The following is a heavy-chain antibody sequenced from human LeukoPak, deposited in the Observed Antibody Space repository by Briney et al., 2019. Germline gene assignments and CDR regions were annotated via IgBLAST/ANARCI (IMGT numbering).Heavy chain of an antibody. J-gene: IGHJ4*02. CDR3: ARDGFVVPAAIELDY. CDR1: GYTLTSYG. D-gene: IGHD2-2*01. Sequence: ASVKVSCKASGYTLTSYGISWVRQAPGQRLEWMGWISAYNGNTNYAQKLQGRVTMTTDTSTSTAYMELRSLRSDDTAVYYCARDGFVVPAAIELDYWGQGTLVTVSS. CDR2: ISAYNGNT. V-gene: IGHV1-18*01.